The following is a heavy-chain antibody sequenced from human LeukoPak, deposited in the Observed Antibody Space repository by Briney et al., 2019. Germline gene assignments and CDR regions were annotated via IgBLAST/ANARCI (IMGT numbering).Heavy chain of an antibody. CDR2: ISSSSSTI. Sequence: GGSLRLSCAASGFTFSSYSMNWVRQAPGKGLEWVSYISSSSSTIYYADSVKGRFTISRDNAKNSLYLQMNSLRAEDTAVYYCASLGDSGSYYYYPPVDYWGQGTLVTVSS. CDR1: GFTFSSYS. D-gene: IGHD1-26*01. V-gene: IGHV3-48*04. CDR3: ASLGDSGSYYYYPPVDY. J-gene: IGHJ4*02.